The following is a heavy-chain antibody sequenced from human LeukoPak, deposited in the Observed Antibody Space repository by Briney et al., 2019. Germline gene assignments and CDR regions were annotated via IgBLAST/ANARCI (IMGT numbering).Heavy chain of an antibody. CDR2: IRSKTYGGTS. CDR3: TRDGYDDIRHFDY. V-gene: IGHV3-49*03. J-gene: IGHJ4*02. CDR1: GFTFDYYT. Sequence: PGGSLRLSCTASGFTFDYYTMSWFRQAPGKGLEWVGFIRSKTYGGTSEYAASVIGRFTISRDDSKTIAYLQMNSLKTEDTAVYYCTRDGYDDIRHFDYWGQGTLVTVSS. D-gene: IGHD5-12*01.